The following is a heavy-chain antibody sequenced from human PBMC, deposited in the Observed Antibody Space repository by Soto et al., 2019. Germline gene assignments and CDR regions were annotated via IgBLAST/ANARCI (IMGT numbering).Heavy chain of an antibody. CDR3: AKNQGVELVPLATVDWFDP. CDR2: ISGSGFKK. D-gene: IGHD1-26*01. V-gene: IGHV3-23*01. CDR1: GFIFENFG. Sequence: GGSLRLSCAASGFIFENFGMSWVRQAPGKGLEWISSISGSGFKKYYADSVKGRFTISRDNSKSTVYLELNNLGAEETVVYHCAKNQGVELVPLATVDWFDPWGQGSVVTVSS. J-gene: IGHJ5*02.